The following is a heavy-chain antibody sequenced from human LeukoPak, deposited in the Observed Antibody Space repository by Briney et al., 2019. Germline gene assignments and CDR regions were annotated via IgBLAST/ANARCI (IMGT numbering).Heavy chain of an antibody. CDR3: ARGGRGSAAVVAPRSFDI. J-gene: IGHJ3*02. D-gene: IGHD3-22*01. Sequence: PGGSLRLSYAASGFTVSSIHMVWVRQAPGKGLEWVSVTYTGGNSYYADSVKGRFINSRDISKNTLYLQMNSLRAEDSALYHCARGGRGSAAVVAPRSFDIWGQGTMVTVSS. CDR1: GFTVSSIH. CDR2: TYTGGNS. V-gene: IGHV3-53*01.